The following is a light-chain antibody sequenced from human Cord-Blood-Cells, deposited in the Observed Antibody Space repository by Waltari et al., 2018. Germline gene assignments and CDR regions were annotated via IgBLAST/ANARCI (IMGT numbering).Light chain of an antibody. CDR3: CSYAGSLWV. V-gene: IGLV2-23*02. CDR1: SSDVGSSNL. Sequence: QSALTQPSSVSGSPGQWSTLSCTGTSSDVGSSNLVSWYQQHPGKATKLMIYEVSKRPAGVSNRFSGSKSGNTASLTISGLQSEDEAYYYCCSYAGSLWVFGGGTKLTVL. CDR2: EVS. J-gene: IGLJ3*02.